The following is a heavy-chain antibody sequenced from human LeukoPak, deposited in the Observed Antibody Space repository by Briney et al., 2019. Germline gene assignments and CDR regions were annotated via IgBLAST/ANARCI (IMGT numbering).Heavy chain of an antibody. CDR2: IYYSGST. J-gene: IGHJ5*02. CDR3: ARAGGGGYCSGGSCLNWFDP. V-gene: IGHV4-31*03. D-gene: IGHD2-15*01. Sequence: SQTLSLTCTVSGGSISSGGYYWSWIRQHPGKGLEWVGYIYYSGSTYYNPSLKSRVTISVETSKNQFSLKLSSVTAADTAVYYCARAGGGGYCSGGSCLNWFDPWGQGTLVTVSS. CDR1: GGSISSGGYY.